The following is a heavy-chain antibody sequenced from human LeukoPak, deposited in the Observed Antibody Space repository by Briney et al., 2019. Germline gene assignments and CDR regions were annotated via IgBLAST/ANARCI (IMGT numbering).Heavy chain of an antibody. V-gene: IGHV1-69*01. CDR3: ARDSSDSSGYFNY. J-gene: IGHJ4*02. Sequence: EASVKVSCKASGGTFSSYAISWVRQAPGQGLEWMGGIIPNFGTANYAQKFQGRVTITADESTSTAYMELSSLRSEDTAVYYCARDSSDSSGYFNYWGQGTLVTVSS. D-gene: IGHD3-22*01. CDR2: IIPNFGTA. CDR1: GGTFSSYA.